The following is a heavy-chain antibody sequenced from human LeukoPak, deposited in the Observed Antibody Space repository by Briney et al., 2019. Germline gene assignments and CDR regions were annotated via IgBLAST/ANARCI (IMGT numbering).Heavy chain of an antibody. V-gene: IGHV3-7*01. D-gene: IGHD4-17*01. CDR1: VLTLSSYW. Sequence: PGGSLRLSCAASVLTLSSYWMSWVRQAPGKGLEWVANIKQDGSEKHYADSVKGRFTISRDNAKNSLYLQMNSLSAEDTAVYYCATPGDYGDYHAFDIWGQGTMVTVSS. CDR3: ATPGDYGDYHAFDI. CDR2: IKQDGSEK. J-gene: IGHJ3*02.